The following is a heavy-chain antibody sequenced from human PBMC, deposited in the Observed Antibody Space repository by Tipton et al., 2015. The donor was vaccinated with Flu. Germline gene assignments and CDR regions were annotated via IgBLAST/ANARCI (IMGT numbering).Heavy chain of an antibody. CDR3: ARDAGNYAPYYYGMDV. Sequence: TLSRTCTVSGGSISSSSYYWGWIRQPPGKGLEWIGSIYYSGSTYYNPSLKSRVTISVDTSKNQFSLKLSSVTAADTAVYYCARDAGNYAPYYYGMDVWGQGTTVTVSS. D-gene: IGHD1-7*01. CDR1: GGSISSSSYY. CDR2: IYYSGST. J-gene: IGHJ6*02. V-gene: IGHV4-39*07.